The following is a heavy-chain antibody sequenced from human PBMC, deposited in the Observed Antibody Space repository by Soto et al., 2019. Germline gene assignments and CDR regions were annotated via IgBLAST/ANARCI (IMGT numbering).Heavy chain of an antibody. CDR3: VRGPSHGAFDI. Sequence: QVQLVESGGDVVQPGRSLRLSCAASGSTFSSYDIHWVRQAPGKGLVRVAHISPNGNNAFYADSVKGRFTISRDNARNTVYLQVNSLRPEDTAVFHCVRGPSHGAFDIWGQGTLVTVSS. CDR2: ISPNGNNA. V-gene: IGHV3-30-3*01. CDR1: GSTFSSYD. J-gene: IGHJ3*02.